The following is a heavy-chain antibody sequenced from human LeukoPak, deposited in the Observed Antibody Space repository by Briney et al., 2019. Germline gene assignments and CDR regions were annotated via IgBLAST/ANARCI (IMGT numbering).Heavy chain of an antibody. V-gene: IGHV1-18*01. J-gene: IGHJ6*02. CDR3: ARALGRRDYYRYGMDV. Sequence: GASVKVSCKASGDTFTSYGISWVRQAPGQGLEWMGWISAYNGNKDYAQKLQGRVTMTTDTSTSTAYMELRSLRSDDTAVYYCARALGRRDYYRYGMDVWGQGTTVTVSS. CDR1: GDTFTSYG. D-gene: IGHD3-10*01. CDR2: ISAYNGNK.